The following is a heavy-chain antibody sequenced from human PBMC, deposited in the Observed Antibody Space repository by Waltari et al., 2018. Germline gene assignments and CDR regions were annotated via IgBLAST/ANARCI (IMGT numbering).Heavy chain of an antibody. CDR1: GRSISISTYY. Sequence: QLQLQESGPGLVKPSETLSLTCPVSGRSISISTYYWGWLRQPPGKGLEWIGNSYYSGSTYYHPSLKSRVTVSVDTSKNQFSLKLSSVTAADTAVYYCARIITSTKGYYFDYWGQGTLVTVSS. V-gene: IGHV4-39*01. CDR3: ARIITSTKGYYFDY. D-gene: IGHD3-10*01. CDR2: SYYSGST. J-gene: IGHJ4*02.